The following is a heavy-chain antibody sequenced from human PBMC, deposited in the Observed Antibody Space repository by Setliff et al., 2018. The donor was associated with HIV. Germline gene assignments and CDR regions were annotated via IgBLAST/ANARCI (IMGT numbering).Heavy chain of an antibody. Sequence: GESLKISCRGSGYNFPNYWIAWVRQMPGKGLEWMGIIYPDNSDARYSPSFQGQVTISADKSISTAYLQWSSLKASDSAIFYCARNHLNYASGNTKTSGAYYFDSWGQGTLVTVSS. D-gene: IGHD3-10*01. CDR1: GYNFPNYW. CDR3: ARNHLNYASGNTKTSGAYYFDS. V-gene: IGHV5-51*01. J-gene: IGHJ4*02. CDR2: IYPDNSDA.